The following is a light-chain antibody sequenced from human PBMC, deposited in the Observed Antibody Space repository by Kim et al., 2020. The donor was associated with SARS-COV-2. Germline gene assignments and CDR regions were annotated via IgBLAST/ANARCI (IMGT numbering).Light chain of an antibody. CDR3: MQGAHWPPWT. CDR1: QSLVHSDGNTY. V-gene: IGKV2-30*02. J-gene: IGKJ1*01. Sequence: DVVMTQSPLSLPVTLGQPASISCRSSQSLVHSDGNTYLDWFQQRPGQSPRRLIYWVSNRESGVPDRFSGSGSGTDFTLKISRVEAEDVGIYYCMQGAHWPPWTFGQGTKVDIK. CDR2: WVS.